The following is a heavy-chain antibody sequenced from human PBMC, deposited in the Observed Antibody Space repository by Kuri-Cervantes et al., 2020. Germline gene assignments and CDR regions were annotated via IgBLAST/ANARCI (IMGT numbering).Heavy chain of an antibody. CDR3: ARHGPWDYDSSGYSYFDY. J-gene: IGHJ4*02. D-gene: IGHD3-22*01. CDR1: GGSFSGYY. V-gene: IGHV4-34*01. Sequence: GSLRLSCAVYGGSFSGYYWSWIRQPPGKGLEWIGEINHSGSTNYNPSLKSRVTISVDTSKNQFSLKLSSVTAADTAVYYRARHGPWDYDSSGYSYFDYWGQGTLVTVSS. CDR2: INHSGST.